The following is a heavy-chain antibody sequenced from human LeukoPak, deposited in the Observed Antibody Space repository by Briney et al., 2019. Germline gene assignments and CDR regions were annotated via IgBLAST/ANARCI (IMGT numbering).Heavy chain of an antibody. D-gene: IGHD3-22*01. CDR1: GFTFSSHA. V-gene: IGHV3-30-3*01. CDR2: LSHDGAKK. Sequence: HPGGSLRLSCAASGFTFSSHAMHWVRQAPGKGLEWVAVLSHDGAKKYYADSVKGRFTISRDNSKNTLYLQMNSLRGEDTAVYYCAKGGYDSSGYSLYYFDYWGQGTLVTVSS. CDR3: AKGGYDSSGYSLYYFDY. J-gene: IGHJ4*02.